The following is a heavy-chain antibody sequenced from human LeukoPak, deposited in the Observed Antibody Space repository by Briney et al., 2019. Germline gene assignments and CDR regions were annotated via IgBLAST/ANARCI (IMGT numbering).Heavy chain of an antibody. CDR1: GGSISSYY. Sequence: SETLSLTCTVSGGSISSYYWSWIRQPPGKGLEWIGYTYYSGSTNYNPSLKSRVTISVDTSKNQFSLKLSSVTAADTAVYYCARAVPYNWNPWWFDPWGQGTLVTVSS. V-gene: IGHV4-59*01. D-gene: IGHD1-20*01. J-gene: IGHJ5*02. CDR3: ARAVPYNWNPWWFDP. CDR2: TYYSGST.